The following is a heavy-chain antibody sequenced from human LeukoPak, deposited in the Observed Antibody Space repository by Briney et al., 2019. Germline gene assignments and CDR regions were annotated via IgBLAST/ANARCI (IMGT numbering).Heavy chain of an antibody. V-gene: IGHV3-21*01. CDR1: GFTFSSYS. J-gene: IGHJ6*02. CDR2: ISSSSSYI. D-gene: IGHD2-2*01. CDR3: ARDRPPNCSSTSCPFYYYYGMDV. Sequence: PGGSLRLSCAASGFTFSSYSMNWVRQAPGKGLEWVTSISSSSSYIYYADSVKGRFTISRDNAKNSLYLQMNSLRAEDTAVYYCARDRPPNCSSTSCPFYYYYGMDVWGQGTTVTVSS.